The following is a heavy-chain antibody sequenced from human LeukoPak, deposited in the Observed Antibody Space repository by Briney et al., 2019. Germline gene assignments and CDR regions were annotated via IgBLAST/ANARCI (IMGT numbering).Heavy chain of an antibody. D-gene: IGHD6-19*01. CDR2: IYYSVST. Sequence: SETLSLTCTVSGGSISSYYWSRIRQPPRKGLEWIGYIYYSVSTNYNPSLKSRVTISVDTSKNQFSLKLSSVTAADTAVYYCARSPGYSSGWYGGKRTGYFDYWGQGTLVTVSS. CDR3: ARSPGYSSGWYGGKRTGYFDY. CDR1: GGSISSYY. J-gene: IGHJ4*02. V-gene: IGHV4-59*01.